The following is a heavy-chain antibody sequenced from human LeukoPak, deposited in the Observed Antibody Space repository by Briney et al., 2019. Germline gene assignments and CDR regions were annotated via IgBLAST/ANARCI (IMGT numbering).Heavy chain of an antibody. Sequence: GGSLRLSCAASGFTFSSYAMHWVRQAPGKGLEWVAVISYDGSNKYYADSVKGRFTISRDNSKNTLYLQMNSLRAEDTAVYYCARARQIVVVPAACDYWGQGTLVTVSS. CDR2: ISYDGSNK. CDR3: ARARQIVVVPAACDY. CDR1: GFTFSSYA. V-gene: IGHV3-30-3*01. J-gene: IGHJ4*02. D-gene: IGHD2-2*01.